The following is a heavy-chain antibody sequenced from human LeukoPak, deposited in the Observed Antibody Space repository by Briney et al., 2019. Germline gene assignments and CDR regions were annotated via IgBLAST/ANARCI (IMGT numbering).Heavy chain of an antibody. CDR3: ARDPNYDILTGYYPGGYFDY. CDR1: GFTFSSYA. J-gene: IGHJ4*02. D-gene: IGHD3-9*01. Sequence: PGGSLRLSCAASGFTFSSYAMHWVRQAPGKGLEWVAVISYDGSNKYYADSVKGRFTISRDNSKNTLYLQMNSLRAEDTAVYYCARDPNYDILTGYYPGGYFDYWGQGTLVTVSS. V-gene: IGHV3-30-3*01. CDR2: ISYDGSNK.